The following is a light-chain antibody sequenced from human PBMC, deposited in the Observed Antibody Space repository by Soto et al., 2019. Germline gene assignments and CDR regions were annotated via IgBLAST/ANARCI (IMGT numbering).Light chain of an antibody. CDR1: QNIRTN. CDR3: QKYNDYST. J-gene: IGKJ2*01. CDR2: DAS. Sequence: DIEMTQSPSTLSASVGDRVTITCRASQNIRTNLAWYQQKPGQAPRLLISDASTRPSGIPARFSGSGSGTEFPLIISSLYPDDFANYYCQKYNDYSTFGQGTKVDI. V-gene: IGKV1-5*01.